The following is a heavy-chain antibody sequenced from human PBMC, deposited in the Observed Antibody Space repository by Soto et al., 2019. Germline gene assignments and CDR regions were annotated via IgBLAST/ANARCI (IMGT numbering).Heavy chain of an antibody. Sequence: GGSLRLSCAVSGFSSGSYWMSWVRQAPGKGLEWLASIKDDGSERYYLDSVKGRFTISRDNAKDSLSLQMNSLRGEDTAFYYCARDVGPVTIFGEALSGYFDFWGQGTLVTVSS. CDR1: GFSSGSYW. CDR2: IKDDGSER. CDR3: ARDVGPVTIFGEALSGYFDF. V-gene: IGHV3-7*03. D-gene: IGHD3-3*01. J-gene: IGHJ4*02.